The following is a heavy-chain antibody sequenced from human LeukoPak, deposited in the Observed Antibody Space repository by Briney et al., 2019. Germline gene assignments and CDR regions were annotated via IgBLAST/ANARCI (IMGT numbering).Heavy chain of an antibody. J-gene: IGHJ4*02. CDR1: GDSISSGDYY. D-gene: IGHD1-26*01. V-gene: IGHV4-61*02. Sequence: PSETLSLTCTVSGDSISSGDYYWSWIRQPAGKGLEWIGRISSSGSTNYNPSLKSRVTISVDTSKNQFSLKLSSVTAADTAVYYCAREGSKTYWGQGTLVTVSS. CDR2: ISSSGST. CDR3: AREGSKTY.